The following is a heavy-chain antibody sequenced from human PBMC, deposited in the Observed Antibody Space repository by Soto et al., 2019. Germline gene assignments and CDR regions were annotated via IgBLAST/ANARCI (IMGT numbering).Heavy chain of an antibody. D-gene: IGHD3-22*01. Sequence: GGSLRLSCAASGFTFSNHGMHWVRQAPGKGLEWVAVIWYDGSNKYYADSVKGRFTISRDNSKNTLYLQMNSLRAEDTAVYYCARRGRKYYDSSGYYYYGMDVWGQGTTVTVSS. V-gene: IGHV3-33*01. CDR2: IWYDGSNK. J-gene: IGHJ6*02. CDR3: ARRGRKYYDSSGYYYYGMDV. CDR1: GFTFSNHG.